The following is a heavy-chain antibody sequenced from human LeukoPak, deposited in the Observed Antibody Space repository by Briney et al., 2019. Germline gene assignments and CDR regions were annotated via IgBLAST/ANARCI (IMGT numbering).Heavy chain of an antibody. D-gene: IGHD3-16*02. CDR1: GFTFSSYG. CDR2: IWYDGSNK. Sequence: GGSLRLSCAASGFTFSSYGMHWVRQAPGKGLEWVAVIWYDGSNKYYADSVKGRFTISRDNSKNTLYLQMNSLRAEDTAVYYCARDGRIMITFGGVIVSPPLDYWGQGTLVTVSS. V-gene: IGHV3-33*01. CDR3: ARDGRIMITFGGVIVSPPLDY. J-gene: IGHJ4*02.